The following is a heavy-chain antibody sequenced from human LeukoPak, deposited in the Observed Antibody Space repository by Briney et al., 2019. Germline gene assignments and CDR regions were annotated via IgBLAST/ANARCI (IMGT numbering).Heavy chain of an antibody. J-gene: IGHJ4*02. V-gene: IGHV3-48*03. CDR3: AKDGGSGILY. Sequence: GGSLRLSCAASGFTFSNYEMNWVRQAPGKGLEWISYISASGNPMFYADSVKGRFTISRDNAKNSLYLQMNSLRAEDTAIYYCAKDGGSGILYWGQGTLVIVSS. D-gene: IGHD3-10*01. CDR2: ISASGNPM. CDR1: GFTFSNYE.